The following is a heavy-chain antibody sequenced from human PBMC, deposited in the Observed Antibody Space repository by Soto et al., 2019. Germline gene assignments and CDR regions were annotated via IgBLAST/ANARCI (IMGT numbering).Heavy chain of an antibody. CDR2: IDPSDSYT. J-gene: IGHJ6*02. CDR1: GYSFTSYW. D-gene: IGHD4-17*01. Sequence: PGESLKISCKGSGYSFTSYWISWVRQMPGKGLEWMGRIDPSDSYTNYSPSFQGHVTISADKSISTAYLQWSSLKASDTAMYYCARPGDYGGKNGFYYYYGMDVWGQGTTVTVSS. CDR3: ARPGDYGGKNGFYYYYGMDV. V-gene: IGHV5-10-1*01.